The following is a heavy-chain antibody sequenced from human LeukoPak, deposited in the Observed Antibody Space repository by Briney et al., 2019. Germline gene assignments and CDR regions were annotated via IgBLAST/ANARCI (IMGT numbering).Heavy chain of an antibody. Sequence: GGSLRLSCAASEFTFSNYGMTWVRQAPGKGLEWVSSIDSSNKYMYYADSLKGRFTISRDNAQNSLYLQMNSLRAEDTAVYYCARVSYCSGGSCTYFDHWGQGTLVTVSS. CDR3: ARVSYCSGGSCTYFDH. J-gene: IGHJ4*02. CDR2: IDSSNKYM. V-gene: IGHV3-21*06. D-gene: IGHD2-15*01. CDR1: EFTFSNYG.